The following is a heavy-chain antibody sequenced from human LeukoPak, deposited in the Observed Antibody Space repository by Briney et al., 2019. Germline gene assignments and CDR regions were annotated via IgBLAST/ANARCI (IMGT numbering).Heavy chain of an antibody. Sequence: GGSLRLSCAASGFVFSDYYMHWVRQAPGKGLVWVSHINGDGSNVNYADSVKGRFTISRDNAKNTLYLQMNSLRVEDTALYYCGRGKSPAAVDDWGQGTLVTIPS. J-gene: IGHJ4*02. CDR1: GFVFSDYY. CDR3: GRGKSPAAVDD. CDR2: INGDGSNV. D-gene: IGHD2-2*01. V-gene: IGHV3-74*01.